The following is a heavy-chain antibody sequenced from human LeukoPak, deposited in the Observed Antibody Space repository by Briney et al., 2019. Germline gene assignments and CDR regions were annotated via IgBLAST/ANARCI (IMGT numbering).Heavy chain of an antibody. D-gene: IGHD3-10*01. Sequence: PSETLSLTCTVSGGSFSSTTYYWSWIRQPPGKGLEWLASSNYSGSTYYNPSLKSRVTISVDTSENQFSLKLSSVTAADTAVYYCARYVVYGSGKYYFDYWGQGTLVTVSS. CDR1: GGSFSSTTYY. J-gene: IGHJ4*02. CDR3: ARYVVYGSGKYYFDY. CDR2: SNYSGST. V-gene: IGHV4-39*01.